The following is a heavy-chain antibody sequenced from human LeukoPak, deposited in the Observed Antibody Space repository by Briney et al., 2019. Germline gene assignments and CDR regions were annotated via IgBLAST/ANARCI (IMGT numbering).Heavy chain of an antibody. CDR2: INHSGST. D-gene: IGHD2-15*01. CDR3: ARGRGYCSGGSCYRSRWFDP. V-gene: IGHV4-34*01. Sequence: PSETLSLTCAVYGGSFSGYYWSWIRQPPGKGLEWIGEINHSGSTNYNPSLKSRVTISVDTSKNQFSLKLSSVTAADTAVYYCARGRGYCSGGSCYRSRWFDPWGQGTLVTVSS. J-gene: IGHJ5*02. CDR1: GGSFSGYY.